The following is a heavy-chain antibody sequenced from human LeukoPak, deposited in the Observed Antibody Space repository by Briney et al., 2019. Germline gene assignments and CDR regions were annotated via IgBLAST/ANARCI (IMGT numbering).Heavy chain of an antibody. J-gene: IGHJ4*02. V-gene: IGHV1-18*01. CDR3: ARVLAEWLPHSYFAY. Sequence: GASVKVSCKASGYTCTSYGISWGRQAPGQGLEWMGLSSAYNGNRNYAQKLQGRVTMTTDTSTSTAYMELRSLRSDDTAVYYCARVLAEWLPHSYFAYWGQGTLVTVSS. CDR2: SSAYNGNR. D-gene: IGHD5-12*01. CDR1: GYTCTSYG.